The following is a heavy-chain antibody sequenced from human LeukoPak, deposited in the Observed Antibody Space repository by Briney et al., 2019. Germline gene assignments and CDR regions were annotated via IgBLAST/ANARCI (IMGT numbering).Heavy chain of an antibody. V-gene: IGHV3-23*01. J-gene: IGHJ4*02. CDR2: IGSSGGST. CDR3: AKGSYGGKEGWNYFDY. CDR1: GFTFSSYA. D-gene: IGHD4-23*01. Sequence: GGSLRLSCAGSGFTFSSYAMNWVRQAPGKGLQWVSCIGSSGGSTYYADSVKGRFTISRDSSKNTLYLQMNSLRAEDTAVYYCAKGSYGGKEGWNYFDYWGQGTLVTVSS.